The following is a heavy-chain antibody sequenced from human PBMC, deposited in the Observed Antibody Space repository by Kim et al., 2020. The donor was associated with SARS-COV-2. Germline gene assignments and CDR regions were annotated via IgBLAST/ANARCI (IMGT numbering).Heavy chain of an antibody. CDR3: AKEPYVSGSMRYFDY. Sequence: DSVKGRFTISRDNSKTTLYLQKNSLRAEDTAVYYCAKEPYVSGSMRYFDYWGQGTLVTVSS. J-gene: IGHJ4*02. D-gene: IGHD6-19*01. V-gene: IGHV3-23*01.